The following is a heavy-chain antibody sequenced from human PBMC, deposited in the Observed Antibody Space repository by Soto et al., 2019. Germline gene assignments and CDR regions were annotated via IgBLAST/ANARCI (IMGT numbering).Heavy chain of an antibody. J-gene: IGHJ6*02. V-gene: IGHV3-9*01. CDR2: ISWNSGRI. CDR1: GFTFDDYG. Sequence: EMQLVESGGGLVQPGMSLRLSCAASGFTFDDYGMYWVRQVPGKGLEWVSGISWNSGRIGYADSVKGRFTISRDNAKNSLYLQMHRLRPEDTALYYCTQARLWGGDGYNSYYYNAMDVWGQGTTVTVSS. D-gene: IGHD3-16*01. CDR3: TQARLWGGDGYNSYYYNAMDV.